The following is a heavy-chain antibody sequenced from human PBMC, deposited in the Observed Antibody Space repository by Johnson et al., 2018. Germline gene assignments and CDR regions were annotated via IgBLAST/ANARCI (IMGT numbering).Heavy chain of an antibody. CDR2: ISSSSSTI. Sequence: VQLVESGGGLVKPGGSLRLSCAASGFTFSDYHMSWIRQAPGKGLEWVSYISSSSSTIYYADSVKGRFTISRDNAKNSLYLQMNSLRAEDTAVYYRARDRSFHYSGSYWYFDLWGRGTLVTVSS. V-gene: IGHV3-11*04. CDR1: GFTFSDYH. D-gene: IGHD1-26*01. CDR3: ARDRSFHYSGSYWYFDL. J-gene: IGHJ2*01.